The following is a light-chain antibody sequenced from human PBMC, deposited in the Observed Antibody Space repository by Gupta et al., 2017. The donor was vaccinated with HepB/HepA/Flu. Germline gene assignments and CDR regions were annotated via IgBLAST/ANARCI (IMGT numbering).Light chain of an antibody. Sequence: EIVLTQSPPTLSVSPGERATLSCRATLSFSDNLAWYVQRPGQAPRLLIYGGSIRASGVPDRFSGSGSGTEFTLTISWLQSEDFAVYFCHQYHTWPQTFGQGTKVEIK. CDR2: GGS. CDR3: HQYHTWPQT. J-gene: IGKJ1*01. V-gene: IGKV3-15*01. CDR1: LSFSDN.